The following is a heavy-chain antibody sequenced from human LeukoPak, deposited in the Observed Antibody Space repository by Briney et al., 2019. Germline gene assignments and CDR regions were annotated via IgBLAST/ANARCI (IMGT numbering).Heavy chain of an antibody. J-gene: IGHJ4*02. D-gene: IGHD6-19*01. V-gene: IGHV3-21*01. CDR2: ISSSSSYI. Sequence: GSLRLSCAASGFIFSSYSMNWVRQAPGKGLEWVSSISSSSSYIYYADSVKGRFTISRDNAKNSLYLQMNSLRAEDTAVYYCARVGSSGWYREDYWGQGTLVTVSS. CDR3: ARVGSSGWYREDY. CDR1: GFIFSSYS.